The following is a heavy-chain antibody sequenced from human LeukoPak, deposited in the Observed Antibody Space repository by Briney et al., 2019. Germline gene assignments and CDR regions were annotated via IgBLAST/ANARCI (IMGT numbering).Heavy chain of an antibody. CDR3: ARDRYSYSGSYGEYDAFDI. CDR2: ISSNGGST. CDR1: GFTFSNYW. J-gene: IGHJ3*02. V-gene: IGHV3-64*01. Sequence: AGGSLRLSCAVSGFTFSNYWMSWVRQAPGKGLEYVSAISSNGGSTYYANSVKGRFTISRDNSKNTLYLQMGSLRAEDMAVYYCARDRYSYSGSYGEYDAFDIWGQGTMVTVSS. D-gene: IGHD1-26*01.